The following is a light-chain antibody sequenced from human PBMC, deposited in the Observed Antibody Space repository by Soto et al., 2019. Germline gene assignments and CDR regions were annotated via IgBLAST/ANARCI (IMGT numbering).Light chain of an antibody. CDR3: QQRSNWPPWT. Sequence: EIVMTQSPVTLSLSPGERATLSCRASQSVRGYLAWYQQKPGQAPRLLIYDASTRAIGIPARFSGSGSGTDFTLTISSLEPEDFAVYYCQQRSNWPPWTFGQGTKVDIK. V-gene: IGKV3-11*01. J-gene: IGKJ1*01. CDR2: DAS. CDR1: QSVRGY.